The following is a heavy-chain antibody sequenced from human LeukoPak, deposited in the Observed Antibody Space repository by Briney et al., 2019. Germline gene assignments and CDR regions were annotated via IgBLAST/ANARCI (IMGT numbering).Heavy chain of an antibody. CDR1: GGTFSSYA. Sequence: ASVKVSCKASGGTFSSYAISWVRQAPGQGLEWLGRIIPILDIANYAQRFQGRVTITADKSTITAYMELSSLRSEDTAVYYCAKEKVDYYDNSGYYAYWGQGTLVTVSS. CDR2: IIPILDIA. CDR3: AKEKVDYYDNSGYYAY. D-gene: IGHD3-22*01. V-gene: IGHV1-69*04. J-gene: IGHJ4*02.